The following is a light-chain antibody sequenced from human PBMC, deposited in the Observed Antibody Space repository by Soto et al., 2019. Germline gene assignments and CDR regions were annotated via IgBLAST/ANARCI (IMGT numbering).Light chain of an antibody. V-gene: IGKV1-33*01. CDR3: QQYDTLPVT. CDR2: DAS. CDR1: SDISNQ. Sequence: DVQMTQSPSSLSASVGDRVAITCQATSDISNQLNWYQQIPGKAPNFLIYDASNLHTGVPSRFSGSGSRTKFTLTITSLQPEDVATYYCQQYDTLPVTFGGGTKVEI. J-gene: IGKJ4*01.